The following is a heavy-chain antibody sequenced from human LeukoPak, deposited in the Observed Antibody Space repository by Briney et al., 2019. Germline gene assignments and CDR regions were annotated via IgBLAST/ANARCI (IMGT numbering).Heavy chain of an antibody. CDR2: IYYSGST. CDR3: ARVGAAAGPEYFDY. V-gene: IGHV4-59*08. D-gene: IGHD6-13*01. Sequence: SETLSLTCTVSGGSISSYYWSWLRQPPGKGLEWIGYIYYSGSTNYNPSLKSRVTISVDTSKNQFSLKLSSVTAADTAVYYCARVGAAAGPEYFDYWGQGTLVTVSS. CDR1: GGSISSYY. J-gene: IGHJ4*02.